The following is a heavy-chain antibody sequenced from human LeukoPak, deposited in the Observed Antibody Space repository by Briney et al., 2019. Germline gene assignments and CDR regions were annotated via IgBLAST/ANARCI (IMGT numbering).Heavy chain of an antibody. Sequence: PGGSLRLSCAASAFSFSSYGMHWVRQAPGKGLEWVALIWYDGSNRYNGDSVKGRFTISRDNSKNTLYLQMNSLRAEDTALYYCARRADDAFDIWGQGTMVTVSS. J-gene: IGHJ3*02. CDR1: AFSFSSYG. CDR3: ARRADDAFDI. CDR2: IWYDGSNR. V-gene: IGHV3-33*01.